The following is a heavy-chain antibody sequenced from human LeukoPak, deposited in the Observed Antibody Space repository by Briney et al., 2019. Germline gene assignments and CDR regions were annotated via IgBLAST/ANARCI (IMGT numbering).Heavy chain of an antibody. CDR2: IYYSGST. Sequence: SETLSLTCTVSGGSISSYYWSWIRQPPGKGLEWIGYIYYSGSTNHNPSLKSRVTISVDTSKNQFSLKLSSVTAADTAVYYCARVWGDAFDIWGQGTMVTVSS. CDR1: GGSISSYY. J-gene: IGHJ3*02. CDR3: ARVWGDAFDI. D-gene: IGHD3-16*01. V-gene: IGHV4-59*01.